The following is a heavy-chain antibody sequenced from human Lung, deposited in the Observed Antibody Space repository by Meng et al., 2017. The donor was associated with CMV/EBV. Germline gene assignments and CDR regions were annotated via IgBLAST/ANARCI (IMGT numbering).Heavy chain of an antibody. V-gene: IGHV3-21*01. D-gene: IGHD2-15*01. CDR3: ARVRDIDDY. Sequence: GEXXKISCAASGFTFSSYSMNWVRQAPGKGLEWVSSISSSSSYIYYADSVKGRSTISRDNAKNSLYLQMNSLRAEDTAVYYCARVRDIDDYWGQGTLVTVSS. J-gene: IGHJ4*02. CDR1: GFTFSSYS. CDR2: ISSSSSYI.